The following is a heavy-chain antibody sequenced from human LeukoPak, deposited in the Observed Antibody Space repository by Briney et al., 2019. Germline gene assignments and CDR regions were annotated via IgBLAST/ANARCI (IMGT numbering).Heavy chain of an antibody. V-gene: IGHV1-2*02. CDR3: ARNYGGNSKFFDN. CDR2: ISPNSGGT. D-gene: IGHD4-23*01. Sequence: GASVKVSCKASGYTFTAYYMHWVRQAPGQGLEGRGWISPNSGGTNYAQNFQGRVTMTRDRSISTAYMELSGLRSDDTAVYYCARNYGGNSKFFDNWGQGTLVTVSS. CDR1: GYTFTAYY. J-gene: IGHJ4*02.